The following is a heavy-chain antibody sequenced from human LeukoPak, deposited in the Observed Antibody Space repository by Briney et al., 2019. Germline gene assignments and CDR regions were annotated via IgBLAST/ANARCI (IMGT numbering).Heavy chain of an antibody. CDR3: ARLYYYDSSGSDAFDI. D-gene: IGHD3-22*01. V-gene: IGHV3-21*01. J-gene: IGHJ3*02. CDR2: ISSSSSYI. Sequence: GGSLRLSCAASGFTFSSYSMNWVRQAPGKGLEWVSSISSSSSYIYYADSVKGRFTIPRDNAKNSLYLQMNSLRAEDTAVYYCARLYYYDSSGSDAFDIWGQGTMVTVSS. CDR1: GFTFSSYS.